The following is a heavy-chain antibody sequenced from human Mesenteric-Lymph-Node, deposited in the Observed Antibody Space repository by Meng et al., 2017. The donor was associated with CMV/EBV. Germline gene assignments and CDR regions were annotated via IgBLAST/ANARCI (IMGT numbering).Heavy chain of an antibody. CDR3: AKGPHFYDLLTGHSGNYFDS. CDR2: IWYDGSNK. CDR1: GFTFSNYG. V-gene: IGHV3-33*06. Sequence: GGSLRLSCAASGFTFSNYGMFWVRQAPGKGLEWVAVIWYDGSNKYYADSVKGRFTISRDNSKNTVYLQMNSLRAEDTAVYYCAKGPHFYDLLTGHSGNYFDSWGQGTLVTVSS. D-gene: IGHD3-9*01. J-gene: IGHJ4*02.